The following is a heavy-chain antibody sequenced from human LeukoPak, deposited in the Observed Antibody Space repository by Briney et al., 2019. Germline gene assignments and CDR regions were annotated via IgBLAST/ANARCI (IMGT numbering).Heavy chain of an antibody. Sequence: GGFLRLSCAASGFTFSDYYMSWIRQAPGKGLEWVSYISSSSSYTNYADSVKGRFTISRDNAKNSLYLQMNSLRAEDTAVYYCARDRWFGELPLDYWGQGTLVTVSS. J-gene: IGHJ4*02. CDR1: GFTFSDYY. V-gene: IGHV3-11*06. CDR2: ISSSSSYT. D-gene: IGHD3-10*01. CDR3: ARDRWFGELPLDY.